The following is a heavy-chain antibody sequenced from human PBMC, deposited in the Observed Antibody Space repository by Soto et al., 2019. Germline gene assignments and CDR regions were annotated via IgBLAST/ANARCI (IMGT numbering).Heavy chain of an antibody. CDR3: ARGVTYYDFWSGYYVYYGMDV. Sequence: TSETLSLTCAVYGGSFSGYYWSWIRQPPGKGLEWIGEINHSGSTNYNPSLKSRVTISVDTSKNQFSLKLSSVTAADTAVYYCARGVTYYDFWSGYYVYYGMDVWGQGTTVTV. V-gene: IGHV4-34*01. CDR2: INHSGST. J-gene: IGHJ6*02. CDR1: GGSFSGYY. D-gene: IGHD3-3*01.